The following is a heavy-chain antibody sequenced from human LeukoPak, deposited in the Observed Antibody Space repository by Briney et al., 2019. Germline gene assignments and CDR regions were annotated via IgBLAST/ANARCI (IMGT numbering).Heavy chain of an antibody. V-gene: IGHV3-21*01. J-gene: IGHJ5*02. CDR3: ARDIEDNWFDP. Sequence: DSVKGRFTISRDNAKNSLYLQMNSLRAEDTAVYYCARDIEDNWFDPWGQGTLVTVSS. D-gene: IGHD3-16*02.